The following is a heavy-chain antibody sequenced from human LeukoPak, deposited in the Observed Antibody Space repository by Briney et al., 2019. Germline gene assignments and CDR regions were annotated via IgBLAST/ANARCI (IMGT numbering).Heavy chain of an antibody. D-gene: IGHD4-17*01. J-gene: IGHJ6*03. V-gene: IGHV4-59*11. CDR1: GGSISSHY. CDR3: ARGAAFYGRYYYYYMEV. CDR2: IYYSGST. Sequence: SETLSLTCTVSGGSISSHYWSWIRQPPGKGLEWIGYIYYSGSTNYNPSLKSRFTISVDTSKNQFSLKLSSVTAAATAVYYCARGAAFYGRYYYYYMEVWGKGTTVTVSS.